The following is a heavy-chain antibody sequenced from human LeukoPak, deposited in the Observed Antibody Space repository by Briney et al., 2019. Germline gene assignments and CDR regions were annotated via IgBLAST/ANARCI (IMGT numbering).Heavy chain of an antibody. CDR1: GFTFEEYS. J-gene: IGHJ4*02. D-gene: IGHD3-3*01. V-gene: IGHV3-43*01. CDR3: GKDIEHYDFWNGYEY. CDR2: IRWDGGTT. Sequence: PGGSLRLSCAASGFTFEEYSMQWVRRPPGKGLEWVAVIRWDGGTTYYADSVKGRFTISRDNGEKSVYLQMNSLRTEDTAFYYCGKDIEHYDFWNGYEYRGQGTLVTVSS.